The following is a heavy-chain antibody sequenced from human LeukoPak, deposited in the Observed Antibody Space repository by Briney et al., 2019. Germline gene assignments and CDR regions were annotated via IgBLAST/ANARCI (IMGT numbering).Heavy chain of an antibody. J-gene: IGHJ1*01. CDR3: ARAPSDSSGYYPEYFQH. Sequence: GGPLRLSCAASGFTFSSYWMHWVRQAPGKGLVWVSRIKSDGSTNYADSVKGRFTISRDNAKNTLYLQMNSLRAEDTAVYYCARAPSDSSGYYPEYFQHWGQGTLVTVSS. D-gene: IGHD3-22*01. CDR2: IKSDGST. CDR1: GFTFSSYW. V-gene: IGHV3-74*01.